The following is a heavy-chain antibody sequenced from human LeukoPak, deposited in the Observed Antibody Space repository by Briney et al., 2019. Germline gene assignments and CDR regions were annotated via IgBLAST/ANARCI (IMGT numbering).Heavy chain of an antibody. CDR3: ARVPLQLAVAGLNYGMDV. Sequence: ASMKVSCKASGYTFTGYYMHWVRQAPGQGLEWMGWINPNSGGTNYAQKFQGRVTMTRDTSISTAYMELSRLRSDDTAVYYCARVPLQLAVAGLNYGMDVWGQGTTVTVSS. J-gene: IGHJ6*02. V-gene: IGHV1-2*02. D-gene: IGHD6-19*01. CDR2: INPNSGGT. CDR1: GYTFTGYY.